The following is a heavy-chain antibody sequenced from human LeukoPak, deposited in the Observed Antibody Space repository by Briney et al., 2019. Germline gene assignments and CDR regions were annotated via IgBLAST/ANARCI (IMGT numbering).Heavy chain of an antibody. CDR3: AREFGHNRWYFDY. Sequence: GGSLRLSCAASGFTFRTYSIHWVRQAPGKGLEWVTVVSADGRTQLYSDSVKGRFTVSRDNSLNTLHLQMNSLKTEDTAVYYCAREFGHNRWYFDYWGQGALVTVSS. V-gene: IGHV3-30*03. J-gene: IGHJ4*02. D-gene: IGHD5-24*01. CDR2: VSADGRTQ. CDR1: GFTFRTYS.